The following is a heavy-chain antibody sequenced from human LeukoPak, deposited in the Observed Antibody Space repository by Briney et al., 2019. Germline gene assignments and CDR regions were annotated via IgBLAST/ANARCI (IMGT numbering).Heavy chain of an antibody. CDR1: SGSISTNNYY. CDR2: IFYSGST. CDR3: ARQARGYGYYYYYMDV. V-gene: IGHV4-39*07. J-gene: IGHJ6*03. Sequence: SETLSLTCTVSSGSISTNNYYWGWVRQPPGEALEWIGNIFYSGSTYYSPSLKSRVTISVDTSKNQFSLKLSSVTAADTAVYYCARQARGYGYYYYYMDVWGKGTTVTVSS. D-gene: IGHD4-17*01.